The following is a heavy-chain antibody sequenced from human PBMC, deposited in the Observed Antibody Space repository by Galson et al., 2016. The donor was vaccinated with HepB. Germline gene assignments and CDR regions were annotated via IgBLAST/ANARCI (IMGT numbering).Heavy chain of an antibody. CDR2: IGSDGVDT. Sequence: SLRLSCAASGFTFSSYAMSWVRQAPGKGLEWVSAIGSDGVDTYYADSVKGRFTISRDNSKNSLYLQMNSLRAEDTAVYYCARGGGITMVRGVMPGWFDPWGQGTLVTVSS. J-gene: IGHJ5*02. D-gene: IGHD3-10*01. CDR3: ARGGGITMVRGVMPGWFDP. CDR1: GFTFSSYA. V-gene: IGHV3-23*01.